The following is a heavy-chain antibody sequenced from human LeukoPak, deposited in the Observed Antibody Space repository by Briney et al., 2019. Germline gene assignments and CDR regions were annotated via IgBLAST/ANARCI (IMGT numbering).Heavy chain of an antibody. D-gene: IGHD3-10*01. Sequence: GGSLRLSCAASGFTVSDYYMSWIRQAPGKGLEWVSYISSSSSYTNYADSVKGRFTISRDNAKNSLYLQMNSLRAEDTAVYYCARDPLYGSGTVFDYWGQGTLVTVSS. V-gene: IGHV3-11*06. J-gene: IGHJ4*02. CDR2: ISSSSSYT. CDR1: GFTVSDYY. CDR3: ARDPLYGSGTVFDY.